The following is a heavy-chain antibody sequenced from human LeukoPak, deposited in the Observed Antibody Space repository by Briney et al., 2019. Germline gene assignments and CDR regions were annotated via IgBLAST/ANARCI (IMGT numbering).Heavy chain of an antibody. CDR1: GYIFTRYD. V-gene: IGHV1-8*03. D-gene: IGHD6-6*01. CDR3: ARGPPIAARKANWFDP. Sequence: ASVKLLCTGSGYIFTRYDINRLRQSDAPGSEGMGWMNPNSGNTGYAQKFQGRVTITRNTSISTAYMELSSLRSEDTAVYYCARGPPIAARKANWFDPWGQGTLVTVSS. CDR2: MNPNSGNT. J-gene: IGHJ5*02.